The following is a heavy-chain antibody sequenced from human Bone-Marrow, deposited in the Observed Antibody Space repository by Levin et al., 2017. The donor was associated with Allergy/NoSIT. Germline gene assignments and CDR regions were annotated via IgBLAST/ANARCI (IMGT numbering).Heavy chain of an antibody. V-gene: IGHV3-48*03. J-gene: IGHJ4*02. Sequence: PGGSLRLSCAASGFTFSNSEMNWVRQAPGKGLEWVSYITSSCSTIYYADSVKGRFTISRDNAKNSLYLQMNSLSAEDTAVYYCAREGNYDSGYFDYWGQGTLVTVSS. CDR2: ITSSCSTI. CDR1: GFTFSNSE. CDR3: AREGNYDSGYFDY. D-gene: IGHD3-22*01.